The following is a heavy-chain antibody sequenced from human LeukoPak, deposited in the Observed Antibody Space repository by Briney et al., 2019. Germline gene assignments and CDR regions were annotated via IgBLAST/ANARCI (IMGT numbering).Heavy chain of an antibody. CDR3: ARGDIVVVLGARNSGHLVHSGGAFDI. V-gene: IGHV4-34*01. J-gene: IGHJ3*02. D-gene: IGHD2-2*01. CDR2: INHRGST. CDR1: GGSFSSYY. Sequence: SETLSLTCAVYGGSFSSYYWSWIRQSPGRGLEWIGEINHRGSTNYNPSLKSRVTMSVDTSKNQFSLKLSSVTAADTAVYYCARGDIVVVLGARNSGHLVHSGGAFDIWGQGTLVTVSS.